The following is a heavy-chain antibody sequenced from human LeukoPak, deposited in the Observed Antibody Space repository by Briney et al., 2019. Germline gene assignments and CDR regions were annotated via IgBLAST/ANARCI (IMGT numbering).Heavy chain of an antibody. CDR1: GFTFSSYG. J-gene: IGHJ3*02. Sequence: PGGSLGLSCAASGFTFSSYGMPWVRQAPGKGLEWVAVIWYDGSNKYYADSVKGRFTISRDNSKNTLYLQMNSLRAEDTAVYYCARRDPDDAFDIWGQGTMVTVSS. V-gene: IGHV3-33*01. CDR2: IWYDGSNK. CDR3: ARRDPDDAFDI.